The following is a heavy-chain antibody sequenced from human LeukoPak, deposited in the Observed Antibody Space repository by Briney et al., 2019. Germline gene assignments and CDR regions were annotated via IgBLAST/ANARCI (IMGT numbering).Heavy chain of an antibody. V-gene: IGHV1-2*02. Sequence: GASVKVSCKASGYTFTGYYMHWVRQAPGQGLEWMGWINPNSGGTNYAQKFQGRVTMTRDTSISTAYMELSRLRSDDTAVYYCARDLSRLERYYYMDVWGKGTTVTISS. CDR2: INPNSGGT. J-gene: IGHJ6*03. D-gene: IGHD1-1*01. CDR3: ARDLSRLERYYYMDV. CDR1: GYTFTGYY.